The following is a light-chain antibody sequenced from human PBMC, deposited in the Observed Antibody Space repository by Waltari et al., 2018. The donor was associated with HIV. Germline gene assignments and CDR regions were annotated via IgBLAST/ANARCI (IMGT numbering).Light chain of an antibody. J-gene: IGLJ2*01. Sequence: QSALTQPPSASGSPGQSVTIPCTGTSSDVGGYNYVSWHQHHPGKAPKLMIFEVTKRPSGVPDRFSGSKSGNTASLTVSGLQAEDEADYYCSSYAGSNNHVVFGGGTKLTVL. CDR1: SSDVGGYNY. CDR2: EVT. CDR3: SSYAGSNNHVV. V-gene: IGLV2-8*01.